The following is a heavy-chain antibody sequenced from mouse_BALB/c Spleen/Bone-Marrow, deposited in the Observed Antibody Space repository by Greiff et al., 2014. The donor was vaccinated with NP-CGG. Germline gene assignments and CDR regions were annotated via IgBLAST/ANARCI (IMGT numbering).Heavy chain of an antibody. J-gene: IGHJ3*01. CDR2: IDPANGNT. CDR1: GFNIKDTY. V-gene: IGHV14-3*02. CDR3: ARSTGGPDGFAY. Sequence: VQLQQSGAELVKPGASVKLSCTASGFNIKDTYMHWVKQRPEQGLEWIGRIDPANGNTKYDPKFQGKATITADTSSNTAYLQLSSLTSEDTAVYYCARSTGGPDGFAYRGQGALVTVSA.